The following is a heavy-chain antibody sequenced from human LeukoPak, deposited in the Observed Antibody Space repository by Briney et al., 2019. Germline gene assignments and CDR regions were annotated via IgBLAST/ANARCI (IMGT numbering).Heavy chain of an antibody. Sequence: SGTLSLTCTVSGGSTSSDYWSWIRQSPGKGLEWVGYVYNSGDTGKNPSLKSRVTILLDTSKNQCSLKLTSVSAADTAVYYCARLKLGAYFDLWGRGTLVTVSS. J-gene: IGHJ2*01. CDR2: VYNSGDT. V-gene: IGHV4-59*08. D-gene: IGHD3-16*01. CDR1: GGSTSSDY. CDR3: ARLKLGAYFDL.